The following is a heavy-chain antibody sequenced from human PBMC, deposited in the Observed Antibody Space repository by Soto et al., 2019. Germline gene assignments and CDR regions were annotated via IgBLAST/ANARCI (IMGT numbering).Heavy chain of an antibody. J-gene: IGHJ6*02. CDR3: ARDLHITETTLNYYYYAMDV. CDR1: GGSSGSGNYY. V-gene: IGHV4-30-4*01. D-gene: IGHD1-20*01. Sequence: SETLSRTCTVSGGSSGSGNYYWSWIRQPPGQGLEWIGYIFYSGTTYYNPSLKSRVTISLDTSGNQFSLKLSSVTAADTAVYYCARDLHITETTLNYYYYAMDVWGQGTKVTVAS. CDR2: IFYSGTT.